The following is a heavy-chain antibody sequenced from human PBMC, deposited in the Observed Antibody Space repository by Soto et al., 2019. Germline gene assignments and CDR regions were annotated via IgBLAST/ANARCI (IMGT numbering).Heavy chain of an antibody. J-gene: IGHJ6*02. D-gene: IGHD3-3*01. Sequence: QVQLQESGPGLVKPSETLSLTCTVSGGSVSSGSYYWSWIRQPPGKGLEWIGYIYYSGSTNYNPSLKSLVTLPVDTSKNPFSLKLGSVTAADTAVYYCARDPITIFGVVVPYGMDVWGQGTTVTVSS. CDR3: ARDPITIFGVVVPYGMDV. CDR2: IYYSGST. V-gene: IGHV4-61*01. CDR1: GGSVSSGSYY.